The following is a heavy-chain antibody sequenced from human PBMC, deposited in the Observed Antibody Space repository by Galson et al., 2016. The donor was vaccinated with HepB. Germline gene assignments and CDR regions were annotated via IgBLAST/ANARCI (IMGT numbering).Heavy chain of an antibody. CDR3: ARSVGEFQLLSSFDY. V-gene: IGHV1-46*04. J-gene: IGHJ4*02. CDR2: IDPRSGNT. CDR1: GYTFTTNH. D-gene: IGHD3-10*01. Sequence: SCKASGYTFTTNHLHWVRQAPGQGLEWLGTIDPRSGNTRYAQRLQGRVSMTRDTSTSTVYLEVRSLRSDDTAVFYCARSVGEFQLLSSFDYWGQGTLVTVSS.